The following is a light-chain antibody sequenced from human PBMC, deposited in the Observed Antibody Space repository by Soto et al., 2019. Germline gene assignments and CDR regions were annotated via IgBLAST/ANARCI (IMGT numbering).Light chain of an antibody. CDR3: SSYAVRNNWA. CDR2: EVN. J-gene: IGLJ3*02. V-gene: IGLV2-8*01. CDR1: SSDLGGYNY. Sequence: QSALTQPPSASGSPGQSVTISCAGTSSDLGGYNYVSWYQQHPGKAPKLMIYEVNKRASGVPGRFSGSKSGNTASLTVSGLQAEDEGDYYWSSYAVRNNWAFGGGTKLTVL.